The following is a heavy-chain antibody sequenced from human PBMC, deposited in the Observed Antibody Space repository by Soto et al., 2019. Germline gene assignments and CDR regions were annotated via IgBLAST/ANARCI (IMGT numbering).Heavy chain of an antibody. Sequence: QEQLVESGGGVVQPGRSLRLSCSASGFTFNSYXXHXXXXXXXXXXEWVAIISNDGTNKYYGDSVKGRFTISRDNSKXXXXXXXXXXXXXXXXXXXXXRTQTXXAYMGDYWGQGTLVTVSS. V-gene: IGHV3-30-3*01. CDR3: XRTQTXXAYMGDY. J-gene: IGHJ4*02. CDR2: ISNDGTNK. D-gene: IGHD3-16*01. CDR1: GFTFNSYX.